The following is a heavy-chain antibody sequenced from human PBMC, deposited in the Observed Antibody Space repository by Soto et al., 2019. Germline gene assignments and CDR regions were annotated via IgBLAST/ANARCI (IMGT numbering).Heavy chain of an antibody. J-gene: IGHJ6*02. Sequence: QVQLVQSGAEVKKPGASVKVSCKASGYTFIGYYMQWVRQAPGQGLEWMGWINPNSGGTNYAQKFQGRVTMTRDTSISTAYMELSRLRSDDTAVYYCAEGNNWNYGYYYGMDVWGQGTTFTVSS. CDR1: GYTFIGYY. V-gene: IGHV1-2*02. D-gene: IGHD1-7*01. CDR2: INPNSGGT. CDR3: AEGNNWNYGYYYGMDV.